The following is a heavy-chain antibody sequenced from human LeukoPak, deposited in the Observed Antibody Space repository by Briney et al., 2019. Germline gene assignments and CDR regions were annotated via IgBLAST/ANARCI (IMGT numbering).Heavy chain of an antibody. CDR1: GESLNSYY. CDR3: ARGAWATRLGS. Sequence: SETLSLTCAVYGESLNSYYWSWVRQPPGEGLEWIGEIYESGTTEYNPSLKSRVTISMAPSKQQFSLSLSSVAAADTAVYYCARGAWATRLGSWGLGTPVIVSS. J-gene: IGHJ4*02. D-gene: IGHD2-15*01. V-gene: IGHV4-34*01. CDR2: IYESGTT.